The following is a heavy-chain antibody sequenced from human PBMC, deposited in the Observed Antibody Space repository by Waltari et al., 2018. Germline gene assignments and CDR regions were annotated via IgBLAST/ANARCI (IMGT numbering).Heavy chain of an antibody. V-gene: IGHV3-7*01. J-gene: IGHJ4*02. CDR2: IKQDGSEK. Sequence: EVQLVESGGGLVQPGGSLRLSCAASGFTFSSSWMSWVRQAPGKGLEWVANIKQDGSEKYYVDSVKGRFTISRDNAKNSLYLQMNSLRAEDTAVYYCARDGTMVQGVILYWGQGTLVTVSS. CDR1: GFTFSSSW. D-gene: IGHD3-10*01. CDR3: ARDGTMVQGVILY.